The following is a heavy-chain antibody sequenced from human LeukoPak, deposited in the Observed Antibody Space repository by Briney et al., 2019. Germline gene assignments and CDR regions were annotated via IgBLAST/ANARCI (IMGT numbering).Heavy chain of an antibody. V-gene: IGHV4-4*07. CDR1: GGSISSYS. J-gene: IGHJ5*02. Sequence: SETLSLTCSVSGGSISSYSWSWIRQPAGKGLEWIGRIYSTGSTTYNASLKSRVTMSADTSRNHVSLTLNSVTAADTAVYYCARDSGTTGEVKFDPWGRGTLVTVSS. D-gene: IGHD3-10*01. CDR3: ARDSGTTGEVKFDP. CDR2: IYSTGST.